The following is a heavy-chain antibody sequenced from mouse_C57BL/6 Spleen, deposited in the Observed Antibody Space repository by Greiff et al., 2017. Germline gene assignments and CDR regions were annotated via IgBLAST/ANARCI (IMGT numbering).Heavy chain of an antibody. CDR2: IDPETGGT. Sequence: VQLQQSGAELVRPGASVTLSCKASGYTFTDYEMHWVKQTPVHGLEWIGAIDPETGGTAYNQKFKGKAILTADKSSSTAYMELRSLTSEDSAVYYCTRWTAQATFYYAMDYWGQGTSVTVSS. D-gene: IGHD3-2*02. CDR1: GYTFTDYE. J-gene: IGHJ4*01. CDR3: TRWTAQATFYYAMDY. V-gene: IGHV1-15*01.